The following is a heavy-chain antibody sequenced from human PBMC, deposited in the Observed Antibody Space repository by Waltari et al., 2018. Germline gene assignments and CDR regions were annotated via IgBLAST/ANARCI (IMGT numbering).Heavy chain of an antibody. Sequence: QVQLQESGPGLVKPSETLSLTCTVSGDSISSYYWSWIRQPAGKGLEWIGRIYTSGTTNYNPSLKSRVTMSVDTSKNQFSLKLSSVTAADTAVYYCARGSSSADYYYYMDVWGKGTTVTISS. CDR2: IYTSGTT. CDR1: GDSISSYY. CDR3: ARGSSSADYYYYMDV. J-gene: IGHJ6*03. V-gene: IGHV4-4*07. D-gene: IGHD6-6*01.